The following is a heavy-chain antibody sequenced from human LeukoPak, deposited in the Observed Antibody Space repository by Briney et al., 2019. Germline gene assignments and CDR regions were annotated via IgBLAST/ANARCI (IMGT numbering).Heavy chain of an antibody. CDR1: GSSFSSYS. V-gene: IGHV3-48*04. CDR3: ASLPDYYDSSR. CDR2: ISSSSSTI. Sequence: GGSLRLSCAASGSSFSSYSMNWVRQAPGKGLEWVSYISSSSSTIYYADSVKGRFTISRDNAKNTLYLQMNSLRAEDTAVYYCASLPDYYDSSRWGQGTLVTVSS. D-gene: IGHD3-22*01. J-gene: IGHJ4*02.